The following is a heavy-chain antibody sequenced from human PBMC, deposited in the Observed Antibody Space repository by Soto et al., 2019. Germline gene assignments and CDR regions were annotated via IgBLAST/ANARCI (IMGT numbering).Heavy chain of an antibody. CDR2: IYYSGST. J-gene: IGHJ6*02. CDR1: GGSISSYY. D-gene: IGHD3-10*01. V-gene: IGHV4-59*01. CDR3: AREGWDYYGSGIRGYYYYGMDV. Sequence: SETLSLTCTVSGGSISSYYWSWIRQPPGKGLEWIGYIYYSGSTNYNPSLKSRVTISVDTSKNQFSLKLSSVTAADTAVYYCAREGWDYYGSGIRGYYYYGMDVWGQGTTVT.